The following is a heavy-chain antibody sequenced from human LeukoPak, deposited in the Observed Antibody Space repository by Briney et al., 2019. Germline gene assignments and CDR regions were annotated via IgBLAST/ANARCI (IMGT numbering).Heavy chain of an antibody. Sequence: XYYXSXIRQPPGXXXEWIGEINDSGSSNYIPSLKSRVTISVDRSKNXFSLWLSSVTAADTAMYYCXXXXXXSXXXXYNLWGXGXLVTVSS. CDR2: INDSGSS. CDR3: XXXXXXSXXXXYNL. J-gene: IGHJ1*01. CDR1: XYY. D-gene: IGHD1-14*01. V-gene: IGHV4-34*01.